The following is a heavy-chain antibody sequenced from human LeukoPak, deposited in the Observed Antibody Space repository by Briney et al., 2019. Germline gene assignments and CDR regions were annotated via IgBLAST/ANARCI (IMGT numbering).Heavy chain of an antibody. D-gene: IGHD1-26*01. V-gene: IGHV3-53*01. J-gene: IGHJ4*02. CDR1: GFTVSSTY. CDR2: IYNGGST. Sequence: PGGSLRLSCAASGFTVSSTYMNWVRQAPGRGLEWVSVIYNGGSTSYADSVKGRFTISRDNSKNTLYLQMNTLSVEDTAVYYCARDRNRGYYVLDYWGQGTLVTVSS. CDR3: ARDRNRGYYVLDY.